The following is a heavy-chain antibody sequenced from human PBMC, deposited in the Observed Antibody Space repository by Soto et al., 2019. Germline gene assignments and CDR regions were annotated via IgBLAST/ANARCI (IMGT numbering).Heavy chain of an antibody. D-gene: IGHD3-16*01. CDR1: GFTLSNYD. J-gene: IGHJ4*02. CDR2: IGTDGDT. Sequence: EVQLVESGGGLLQTGGSLRLSCAASGFTLSNYDMHWVRQTSGKGLEWVAGIGTDGDTFYPGSVKGRFSISREDAKNSFYLQMNSLRAEDTAVYYCASGGLYICGQGTLVTVPS. V-gene: IGHV3-13*01. CDR3: ASGGLYI.